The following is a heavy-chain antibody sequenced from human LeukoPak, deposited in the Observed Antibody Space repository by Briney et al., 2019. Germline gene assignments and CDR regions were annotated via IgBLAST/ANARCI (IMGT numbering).Heavy chain of an antibody. Sequence: PSETLSLTCSVSGGAISTYSWSWIRQPPGKGLEWIGYISYIGSANYNPSLKSRVTISIDASNDQFSLRLTSVTAADTAVYYRARSCIYGVCYTDNYHGLDVWGQGTTVTVSS. J-gene: IGHJ6*02. CDR3: ARSCIYGVCYTDNYHGLDV. V-gene: IGHV4-59*08. CDR2: ISYIGSA. D-gene: IGHD2-8*01. CDR1: GGAISTYS.